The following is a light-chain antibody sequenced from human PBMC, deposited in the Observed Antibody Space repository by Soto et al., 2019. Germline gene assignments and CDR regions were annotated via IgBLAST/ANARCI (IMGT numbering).Light chain of an antibody. CDR2: AAS. V-gene: IGKV1-17*03. J-gene: IGKJ5*01. CDR1: QGINNY. Sequence: DIQMTQYPSAMSASVGDRVTITCRASQGINNYLVWFQQKPGKVPKRLISAASSLQGGVPSRFSGSGSGTDFTLTISSLQPEDVATYYCQKYNSAPFTFGQGRLLEV. CDR3: QKYNSAPFT.